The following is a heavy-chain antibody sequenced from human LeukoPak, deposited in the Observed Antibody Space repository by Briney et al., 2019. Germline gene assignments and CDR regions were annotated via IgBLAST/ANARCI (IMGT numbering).Heavy chain of an antibody. CDR2: ISYDGSNK. Sequence: GRSLRLSCAASGFTFSSYAMHWVRQAPGKGLEWVAVISYDGSNKYYADSVKGRFTISRDNSKNTLYLQMNSLRAEDTAVYYCAREITMVRGVIITNGMDAWGQGTTVTVSS. D-gene: IGHD3-10*01. V-gene: IGHV3-30*04. J-gene: IGHJ6*02. CDR1: GFTFSSYA. CDR3: AREITMVRGVIITNGMDA.